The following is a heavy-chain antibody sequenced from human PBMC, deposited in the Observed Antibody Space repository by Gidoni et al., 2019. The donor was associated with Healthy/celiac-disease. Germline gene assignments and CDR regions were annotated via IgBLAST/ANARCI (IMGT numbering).Heavy chain of an antibody. CDR1: AFSLSTSGVG. CDR3: AHRPGGRTGLYFDY. D-gene: IGHD2-15*01. CDR2: INWDDDK. J-gene: IGHJ4*02. Sequence: HITLNESGPTLVEPTQTLTLPCTFPAFSLSTSGVGVGWIRQHPGKPLEWLALINWDDDKRYSPSLKSRLTINKDTSKNRVVLTMTNMDPVDTATYYCAHRPGGRTGLYFDYWGQGTLVTVSS. V-gene: IGHV2-5*02.